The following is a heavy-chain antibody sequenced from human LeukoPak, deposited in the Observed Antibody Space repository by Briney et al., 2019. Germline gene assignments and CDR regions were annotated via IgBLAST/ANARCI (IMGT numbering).Heavy chain of an antibody. D-gene: IGHD3-22*01. Sequence: GGSLRLSCAASGFTFRTYGMNWVRQAPGKGLEWISYINSDSDTVYYSNSVKGRFTISRDNAKKSLYLQMNSLRAEDTAVYYCAKRGSYDSSHHDAFDIWGQGTMVTVSS. V-gene: IGHV3-48*04. J-gene: IGHJ3*02. CDR3: AKRGSYDSSHHDAFDI. CDR2: INSDSDTV. CDR1: GFTFRTYG.